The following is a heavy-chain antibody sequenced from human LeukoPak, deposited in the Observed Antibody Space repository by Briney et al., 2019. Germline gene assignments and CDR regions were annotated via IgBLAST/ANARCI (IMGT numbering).Heavy chain of an antibody. CDR3: ARGTGISGNWFDP. V-gene: IGHV1-2*02. Sequence: ASVKVSCKASGYTFTGYYMHWVRQAPGQGLEWMGWINPNSGGTNYAQKFQGRVTMTRDTSISTACMELSRLRSDDTAVCYCARGTGISGNWFDPWGQGTLVTVSS. D-gene: IGHD1-14*01. J-gene: IGHJ5*02. CDR2: INPNSGGT. CDR1: GYTFTGYY.